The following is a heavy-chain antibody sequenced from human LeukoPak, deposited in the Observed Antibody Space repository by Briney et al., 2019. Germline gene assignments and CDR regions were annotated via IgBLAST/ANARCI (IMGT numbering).Heavy chain of an antibody. J-gene: IGHJ6*03. D-gene: IGHD2-2*01. CDR2: INHNGNT. CDR3: ARRDQLLFGIYYYYYMDV. CDR1: GGSFSGYY. Sequence: NASETLSPTCAVYGGSFSGYYWGWIRQPPGKGLDWIGEINHNGNTNYNPSPKSRVTISVDTSKNQFSLKLSSVTAADTAVYYCARRDQLLFGIYYYYYMDVWGKGTPVTVSS. V-gene: IGHV4-34*01.